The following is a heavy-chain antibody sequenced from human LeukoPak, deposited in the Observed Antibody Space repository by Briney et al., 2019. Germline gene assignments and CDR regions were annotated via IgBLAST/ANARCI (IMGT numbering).Heavy chain of an antibody. Sequence: ASVKVSCKASGYTFTGYYMHWVRQAPGQGLEWMGRINPNSGGTNYAQKFQGRVTMTRDTSISTAYMELSRLRSGDTAVYYCARSTFADTYYLDYWGQGTLVTVSS. CDR3: ARSTFADTYYLDY. J-gene: IGHJ4*02. V-gene: IGHV1-2*06. CDR2: INPNSGGT. D-gene: IGHD2/OR15-2a*01. CDR1: GYTFTGYY.